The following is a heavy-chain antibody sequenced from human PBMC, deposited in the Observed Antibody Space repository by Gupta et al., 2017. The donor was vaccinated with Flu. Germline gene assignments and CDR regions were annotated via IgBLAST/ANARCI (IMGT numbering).Heavy chain of an antibody. Sequence: ASEFTFSIYTFNWVRQAPGKGLEWVSSISRSSDYIYYSDSVRGRFTISRDNGKDSLYLQMNSLRAEDTAVYYCARLSLLGSGAFDIWGQGTMVTVSS. CDR1: EFTFSIYT. CDR2: ISRSSDYI. CDR3: ARLSLLGSGAFDI. V-gene: IGHV3-21*01. J-gene: IGHJ3*02. D-gene: IGHD1-26*01.